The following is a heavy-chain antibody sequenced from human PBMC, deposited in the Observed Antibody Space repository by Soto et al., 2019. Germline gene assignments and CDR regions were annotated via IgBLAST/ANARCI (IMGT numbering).Heavy chain of an antibody. Sequence: TLSLTCTVSGGSISSSSYYWGWIRQPPGKGLEWIGSIYYSGSTYYNPSLKSRVTISVDTSKNQFSLKLSSVTAADTAVYYCARLNRSFAGTGSYYYYYMDVWGKGTTVTVSS. CDR1: GGSISSSSYY. CDR3: ARLNRSFAGTGSYYYYYMDV. J-gene: IGHJ6*03. CDR2: IYYSGST. D-gene: IGHD6-13*01. V-gene: IGHV4-39*01.